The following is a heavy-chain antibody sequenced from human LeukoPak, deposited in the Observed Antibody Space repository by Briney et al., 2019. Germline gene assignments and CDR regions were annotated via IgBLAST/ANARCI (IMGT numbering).Heavy chain of an antibody. Sequence: GSLLLSCAASGFSFSDYYMGWVRQAPGKGLEWLSYISISGDIIYYADSVRGRITVSRDNAKNSLYLQMNSLTAEDTATYYCARARADMDVWGKGTTVTISS. J-gene: IGHJ6*03. V-gene: IGHV3-11*01. CDR2: ISISGDII. CDR3: ARARADMDV. CDR1: GFSFSDYY.